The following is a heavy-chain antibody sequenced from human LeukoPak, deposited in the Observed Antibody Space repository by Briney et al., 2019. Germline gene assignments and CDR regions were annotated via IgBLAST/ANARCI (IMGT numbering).Heavy chain of an antibody. D-gene: IGHD6-13*01. CDR3: ARDSGLAAAGIGY. Sequence: SETPSLTCTVSGGSISSGSYYWSGIRQPAGKGLEWIGRIYTSGSTNYNPSLKSRVTISVDTSKNQFSLKLSSVTAADTAVYYCARDSGLAAAGIGYWGQGTLVTVSS. CDR2: IYTSGST. V-gene: IGHV4-61*02. J-gene: IGHJ4*02. CDR1: GGSISSGSYY.